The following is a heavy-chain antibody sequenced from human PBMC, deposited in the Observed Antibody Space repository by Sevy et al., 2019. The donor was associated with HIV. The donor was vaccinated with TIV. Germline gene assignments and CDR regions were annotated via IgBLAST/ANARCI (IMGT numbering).Heavy chain of an antibody. Sequence: SETLSLTCTVSGGSISSYYWSWIRQPPGKGLEWIGYIYYSGSTNYNPSLKSRVTISVDTSKNQFSLKLSSVTAADTAVYYFARGGGVYDFWSGYFYYFDYWGQGTLVTVSS. J-gene: IGHJ4*02. CDR2: IYYSGST. V-gene: IGHV4-59*01. D-gene: IGHD3-3*01. CDR3: ARGGGVYDFWSGYFYYFDY. CDR1: GGSISSYY.